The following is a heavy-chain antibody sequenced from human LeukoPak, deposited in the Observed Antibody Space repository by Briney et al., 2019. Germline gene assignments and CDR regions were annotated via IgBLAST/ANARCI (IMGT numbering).Heavy chain of an antibody. CDR1: GASISSYY. CDR3: ARDLSGSLYFDY. CDR2: LYISGST. Sequence: SQTLSLTCTVSGASISSYYYNWIRQTAGRGLEWIGRLYISGSTDYNPSLKSRVTISVDTSNNQFSLNLNSVTAADTAVYFCARDLSGSLYFDYWGQGVLVTVSS. V-gene: IGHV4-4*07. D-gene: IGHD3-10*01. J-gene: IGHJ4*02.